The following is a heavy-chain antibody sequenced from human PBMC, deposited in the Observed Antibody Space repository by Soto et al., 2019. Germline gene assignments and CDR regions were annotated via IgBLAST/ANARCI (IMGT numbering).Heavy chain of an antibody. CDR1: GYTFTSYG. J-gene: IGHJ6*02. V-gene: IGHV1-18*01. CDR3: ARGPRSGSYLDAAYYYYYYGMDV. CDR2: ISAYNGNT. Sequence: ASVKVSCKASGYTFTSYGISWVRQAPGQGLEWMGWISAYNGNTNYAQKLQGRVTMTTDTSTSTAYMELRSLRSDDTAMYYCARGPRSGSYLDAAYYYYYYGMDVWGQGTTVTVSS. D-gene: IGHD1-26*01.